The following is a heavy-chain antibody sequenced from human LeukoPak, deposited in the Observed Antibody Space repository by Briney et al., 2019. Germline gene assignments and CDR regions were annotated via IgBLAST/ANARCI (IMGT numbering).Heavy chain of an antibody. D-gene: IGHD5-18*01. CDR2: IYYSGST. CDR3: ARARDTMSWFDP. J-gene: IGHJ5*02. CDR1: GGSISSYY. V-gene: IGHV4-59*01. Sequence: SETLSLTCTVSGGSISSYYWSWIRQPPGKGLEWIRYIYYSGSTNYIPSLKSRVTISVDTSKNQFSLKLSSVTAADTAVYYCARARDTMSWFDPWGQGTLVTVSS.